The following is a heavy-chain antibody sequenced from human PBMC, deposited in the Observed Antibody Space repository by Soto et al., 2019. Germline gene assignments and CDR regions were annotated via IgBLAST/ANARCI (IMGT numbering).Heavy chain of an antibody. CDR1: GFTFSSNA. J-gene: IGHJ6*02. CDR2: ISGRGGDST. CDR3: LKYCSSTSCYSYYSMYV. Sequence: PGGSLRLSCVASGFTFSSNAMGWVRQAPGKGLEWVSSISGRGGDSTYYADSVKGRFTISRDNSKNTLYLQMNSLRAEDTAIYYFLKYCSSTSCYSYYSMYVWGQGTTFTVSS. V-gene: IGHV3-23*01. D-gene: IGHD2-2*01.